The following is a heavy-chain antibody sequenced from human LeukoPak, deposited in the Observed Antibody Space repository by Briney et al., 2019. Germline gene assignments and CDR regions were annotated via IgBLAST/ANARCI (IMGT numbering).Heavy chain of an antibody. V-gene: IGHV4-30-4*01. J-gene: IGHJ4*02. D-gene: IGHD2-15*01. CDR1: GGSISSGDYY. CDR3: ARGYCSGGSCYSREPFDY. Sequence: SQTLSLTCTVSGGSISSGDYYWSWIRQPPGKGPEWIGYIYYSGSTYYNPSLKSRVTISVDTSKNQFSLKLSSVTAADTAVYYCARGYCSGGSCYSREPFDYWGQGTLVTVSS. CDR2: IYYSGST.